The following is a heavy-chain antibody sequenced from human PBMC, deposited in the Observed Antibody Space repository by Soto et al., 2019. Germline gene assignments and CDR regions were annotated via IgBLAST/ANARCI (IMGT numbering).Heavy chain of an antibody. J-gene: IGHJ4*02. CDR1: GGIFSTYA. D-gene: IGHD3-10*01. CDR3: ARGRDDYGSGMYYNRIDF. Sequence: QVQLVQSGAEVKKPGSSVKVYCKASGGIFSTYAISWLRQAPGQGLEGMGGIIPIFGTPNYAQRFQGRVNISADEYTSTVYRGIIRLRSEETCVYYCARGRDDYGSGMYYNRIDFWGRGTLVSVYS. CDR2: IIPIFGTP. V-gene: IGHV1-69*01.